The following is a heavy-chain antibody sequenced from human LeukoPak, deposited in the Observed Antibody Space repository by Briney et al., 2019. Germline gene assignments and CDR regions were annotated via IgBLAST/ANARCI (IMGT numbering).Heavy chain of an antibody. Sequence: PSQTLSLTCTVSGGSISSGGYYWSWIRQHPGKGLEWIGYIYYSGSTYYNPSLKSRVTISVDTSKNQFSLKLSSVTAADTAVYYCARVVTILVRGEGWFDPWGQGTLVTVSS. J-gene: IGHJ5*02. V-gene: IGHV4-31*03. CDR1: GGSISSGGYY. CDR2: IYYSGST. D-gene: IGHD3-10*01. CDR3: ARVVTILVRGEGWFDP.